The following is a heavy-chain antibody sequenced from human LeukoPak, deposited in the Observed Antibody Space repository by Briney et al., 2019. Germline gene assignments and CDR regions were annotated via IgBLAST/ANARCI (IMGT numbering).Heavy chain of an antibody. D-gene: IGHD5-24*01. J-gene: IGHJ4*02. V-gene: IGHV3-21*06. CDR2: ISSTSNYI. CDR1: GFTFSDYN. Sequence: GGSLRLSCAASGFTFSDYNMNWVRQAPGKGLEWVSSISSTSNYIYYADSVKGRFTISRDNAKNSLYLQMNNLSIEDTAVYYCARDGDGYKSIPFDYWGQGALVTVSS. CDR3: ARDGDGYKSIPFDY.